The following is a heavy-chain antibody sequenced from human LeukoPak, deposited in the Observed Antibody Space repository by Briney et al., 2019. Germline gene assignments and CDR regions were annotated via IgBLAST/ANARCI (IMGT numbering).Heavy chain of an antibody. CDR3: ARDEYGSGSYPNWFDP. Sequence: PSETLSLTCAVYGGSFSGYYWSWIRQPPGKGLEWIGEINHSGSTNYNPSLKSRVTISVDTSKNQFSLKLSSVTAADTAVYYCARDEYGSGSYPNWFDPWGQGTLVTVSS. J-gene: IGHJ5*02. D-gene: IGHD3-10*01. V-gene: IGHV4-34*01. CDR1: GGSFSGYY. CDR2: INHSGST.